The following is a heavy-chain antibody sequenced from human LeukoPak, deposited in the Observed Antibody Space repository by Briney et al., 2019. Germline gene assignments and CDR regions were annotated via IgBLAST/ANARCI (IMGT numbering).Heavy chain of an antibody. CDR3: AKTTIGYSSGRYPGWPVDY. Sequence: GSLRLSCAASGFTFSSYAMSWVRQAPGKGLEWVSAIIGSDGSTYYADSVKGRFTISRDNSKNTVYLQMNSLRAEDTAVYYCAKTTIGYSSGRYPGWPVDYWGQGTLVTVSS. V-gene: IGHV3-23*01. J-gene: IGHJ4*02. D-gene: IGHD6-19*01. CDR1: GFTFSSYA. CDR2: IIGSDGST.